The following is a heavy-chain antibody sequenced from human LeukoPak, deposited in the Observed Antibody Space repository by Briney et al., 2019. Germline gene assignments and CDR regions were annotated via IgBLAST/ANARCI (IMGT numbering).Heavy chain of an antibody. CDR2: IIPIFGTA. D-gene: IGHD3-22*01. J-gene: IGHJ4*02. CDR3: ARDYFYDSSGYYFDY. Sequence: GASVTVSCTASGGTFSSYAISWVRQAPGQGLEWMGGIIPIFGTANYAQKFQGRVTITADESTSTAYMELSSLRSEDTAVYYCARDYFYDSSGYYFDYWGQGTLVTVSS. V-gene: IGHV1-69*01. CDR1: GGTFSSYA.